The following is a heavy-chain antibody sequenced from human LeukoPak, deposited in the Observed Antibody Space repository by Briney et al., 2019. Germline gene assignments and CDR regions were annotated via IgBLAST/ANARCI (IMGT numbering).Heavy chain of an antibody. Sequence: GSLRLSCAASGFTFSSYGMSWVRQAPGKGLEWVSAISGSGGSTYYADSVKGRFTISRDNSKNTLYLQMNSLRAEDTAVYYCAEDPLTRYYYDSSGYFNWFDPWGQGTLVTVSS. V-gene: IGHV3-23*01. CDR1: GFTFSSYG. J-gene: IGHJ5*02. CDR3: AEDPLTRYYYDSSGYFNWFDP. D-gene: IGHD3-22*01. CDR2: ISGSGGST.